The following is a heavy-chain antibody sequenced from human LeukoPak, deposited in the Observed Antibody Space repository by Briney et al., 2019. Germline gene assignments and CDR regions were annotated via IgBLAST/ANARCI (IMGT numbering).Heavy chain of an antibody. CDR1: GFTFSNAW. D-gene: IGHD5-18*01. CDR2: IKSKTDGGTT. V-gene: IGHV3-15*01. CDR3: TRDFMTSGYSYGRPQDSFIVSLYYYYYMDV. Sequence: GGSLRLSCAASGFTFSNAWMSWVRQAPGKGLEWVGRIKSKTDGGTTDYAAPVKGRFTISRDDSKNTLYLQMNSLKTEDTAVYYCTRDFMTSGYSYGRPQDSFIVSLYYYYYMDVWGKGTTVTISS. J-gene: IGHJ6*03.